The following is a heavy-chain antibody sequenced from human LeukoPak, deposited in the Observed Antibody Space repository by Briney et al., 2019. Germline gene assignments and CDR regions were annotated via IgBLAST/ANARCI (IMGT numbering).Heavy chain of an antibody. Sequence: GASVKVSSKASGGTFSSYAISWVRQAPGQGLEWMGGIIPIFGTANYAQKFQGRVTITTDESTSTAYMELSSLRSEDTAVYYCARGAWSSSGGLHYYYYMDVWGKGTTATVSS. J-gene: IGHJ6*03. V-gene: IGHV1-69*05. CDR2: IIPIFGTA. CDR3: ARGAWSSSGGLHYYYYMDV. CDR1: GGTFSSYA. D-gene: IGHD6-6*01.